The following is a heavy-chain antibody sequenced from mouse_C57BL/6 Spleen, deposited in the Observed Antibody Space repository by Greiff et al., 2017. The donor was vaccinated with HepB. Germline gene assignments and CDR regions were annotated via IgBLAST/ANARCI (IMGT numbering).Heavy chain of an antibody. CDR1: GFTFSSYT. CDR2: ISGGGGNT. Sequence: EVQLVESGGGLVKPGGSLKLSCAASGFTFSSYTMSWVRQTPEKRLEWVATISGGGGNTYYPDSVKGRFTISRDKAKNTLYLQMSSLRSEDTALYYCAGRGGSSWYWYFDVWGTGTTVTVSS. J-gene: IGHJ1*03. D-gene: IGHD1-1*01. CDR3: AGRGGSSWYWYFDV. V-gene: IGHV5-9*01.